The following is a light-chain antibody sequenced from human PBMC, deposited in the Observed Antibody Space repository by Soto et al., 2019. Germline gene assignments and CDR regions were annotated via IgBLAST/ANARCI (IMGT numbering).Light chain of an antibody. CDR3: QHYSDYPLT. Sequence: DIQMTQSPSSLSASVGDRVTITCRASQSISNYLDWYQLKPGKAPKLLIYAASSLQSGVPSRFSGVGSGTEFTLTISSLEPEDFATYYCQHYSDYPLTFGPGTKVDLK. V-gene: IGKV1-39*01. CDR2: AAS. J-gene: IGKJ3*01. CDR1: QSISNY.